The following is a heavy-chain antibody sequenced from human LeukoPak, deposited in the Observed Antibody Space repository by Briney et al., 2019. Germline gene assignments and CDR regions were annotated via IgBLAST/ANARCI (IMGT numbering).Heavy chain of an antibody. J-gene: IGHJ4*02. CDR3: ARDRGTYRPIDY. CDR1: GFTFSNYN. Sequence: GGSLRLSCVASGFTFSNYNMKWVRQAPGKGLEWVSDISTSSTTIYYADSVKGRFTISRDNAKNSLYLQMNSLRAEDTAVYYCARDRGTYRPIDYWGQGTLVTVSS. D-gene: IGHD1-26*01. V-gene: IGHV3-48*01. CDR2: ISTSSTTI.